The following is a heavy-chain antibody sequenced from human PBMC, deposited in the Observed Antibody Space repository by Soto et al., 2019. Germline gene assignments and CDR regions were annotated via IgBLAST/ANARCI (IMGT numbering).Heavy chain of an antibody. D-gene: IGHD5-18*01. CDR3: ARQIYDSDTAPNFQYYFYS. CDR2: IDPSDSQT. V-gene: IGHV5-10-1*01. Sequence: PGESLKISCKGSGYSFDGYWITWVRQKPGKGLEWMGRIDPSDSQTYYSPSFRGHVNISANKSITTVFLQWSSLRDSDTAMYYWARQIYDSDTAPNFQYYFYSWGQGTPVTVSS. J-gene: IGHJ4*02. CDR1: GYSFDGYW.